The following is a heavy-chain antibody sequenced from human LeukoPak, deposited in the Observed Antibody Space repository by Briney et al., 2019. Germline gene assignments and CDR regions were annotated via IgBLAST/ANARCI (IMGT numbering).Heavy chain of an antibody. J-gene: IGHJ4*02. D-gene: IGHD5-18*01. Sequence: PGGSLRLSCAASGFTVSSNYMSWVRQAPRKGLDWVSVIYSGGSTYHADSVNGRFTISRDNSKNPLYLQMNSLRAEDTAVYYCARDTRGYSYGNIDYWGQGTLVTVSS. V-gene: IGHV3-53*01. CDR3: ARDTRGYSYGNIDY. CDR1: GFTVSSNY. CDR2: IYSGGST.